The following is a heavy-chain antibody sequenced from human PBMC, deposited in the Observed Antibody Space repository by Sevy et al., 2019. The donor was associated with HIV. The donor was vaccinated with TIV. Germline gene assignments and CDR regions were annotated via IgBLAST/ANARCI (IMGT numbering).Heavy chain of an antibody. CDR2: TNPNSGGK. CDR1: GYTFTGYY. V-gene: IGHV1-2*02. D-gene: IGHD1-20*01. J-gene: IGHJ4*02. Sequence: ASVKVSCKASGYTFTGYYMHWVRQAPGQGLEWMGWTNPNSGGKNYAQKFQGRVTMTRETSISTAYMELSRPGSDDTAVYYWARARVYNWNDVNYWGQGTLVTVSS. CDR3: ARARVYNWNDVNY.